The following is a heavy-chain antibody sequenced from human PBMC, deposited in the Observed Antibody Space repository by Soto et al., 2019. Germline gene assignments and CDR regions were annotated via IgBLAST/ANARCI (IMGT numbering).Heavy chain of an antibody. D-gene: IGHD4-17*01. CDR2: IIPIFGTA. CDR1: GGTFSSYA. CDR3: ARDPPMTTPNYYYYYGMDV. Sequence: GASVKVSCKASGGTFSSYAISWVRQAPGQGLEWMGGIIPIFGTANYAQKFQGRVTITADESTSTAYMELSSLRSEDTAVYYCARDPPMTTPNYYYYYGMDVWGQGTTVTVSS. V-gene: IGHV1-69*13. J-gene: IGHJ6*02.